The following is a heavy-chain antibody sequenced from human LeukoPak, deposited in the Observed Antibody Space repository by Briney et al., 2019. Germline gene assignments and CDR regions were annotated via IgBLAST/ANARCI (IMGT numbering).Heavy chain of an antibody. Sequence: GSSVTVSCTASGGTFSIYAISWVRQAPGQGLEWMGGIIPIFGTANYAQKFQGRVTITADESTSTAYMELSSLRSEDTAVYYCARDGEGVVPAATNYYYYGMDVWGQGTTVTVSS. J-gene: IGHJ6*02. CDR2: IIPIFGTA. CDR1: GGTFSIYA. D-gene: IGHD2-2*01. CDR3: ARDGEGVVPAATNYYYYGMDV. V-gene: IGHV1-69*01.